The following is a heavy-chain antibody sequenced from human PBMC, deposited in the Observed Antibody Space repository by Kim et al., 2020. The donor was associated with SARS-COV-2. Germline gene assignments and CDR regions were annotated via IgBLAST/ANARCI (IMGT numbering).Heavy chain of an antibody. J-gene: IGHJ4*01. CDR3: AGKKNFDGSGGYDTPHVD. CDR2: INHSGST. CDR1: GGSFSGYY. D-gene: IGHD3-10*01. V-gene: IGHV4-34*01. Sequence: SETLSLTCAVYGGSFSGYYWSWIRQPPGKGLEWIGEINHSGSTNYNPSLKSRVTISVDTSKNQFSLKLSSVTAAETAVYYCAGKKNFDGSGGYDTPHVD.